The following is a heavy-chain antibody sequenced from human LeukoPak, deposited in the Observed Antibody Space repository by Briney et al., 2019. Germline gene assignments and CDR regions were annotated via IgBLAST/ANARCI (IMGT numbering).Heavy chain of an antibody. D-gene: IGHD4-17*01. Sequence: SETLSFTCAVYGGSFSGYYWSWIRQPPGKGLEWIGEINHSGSTNYNPSLKSRVTISVDTSKNQFSLKLSSVTAADTAVYYCARSPIYGDPFDYWGQGTLVTVSS. J-gene: IGHJ4*02. CDR3: ARSPIYGDPFDY. V-gene: IGHV4-34*09. CDR2: INHSGST. CDR1: GGSFSGYY.